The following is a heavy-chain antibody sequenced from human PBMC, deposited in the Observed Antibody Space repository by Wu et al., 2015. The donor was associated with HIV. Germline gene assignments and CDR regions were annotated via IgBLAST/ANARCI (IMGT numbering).Heavy chain of an antibody. V-gene: IGHV1-69*05. CDR3: ARGGVGATQPYNWFDP. D-gene: IGHD1-26*01. CDR2: IIPIFGTA. Sequence: QVNLVQSGAEVRKSGASVKVSCKASGYNFKMNDIVWVRQAPGQGLEWMGGIIPIFGTANYAQKFQGRVTITTDESTSTAYMELSSLRSEDTAVYYCARGGVGATQPYNWFDPWGQGTLVTVSS. J-gene: IGHJ5*02. CDR1: GYNFKMND.